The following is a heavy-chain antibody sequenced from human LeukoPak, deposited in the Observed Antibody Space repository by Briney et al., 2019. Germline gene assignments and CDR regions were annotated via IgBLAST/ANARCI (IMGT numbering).Heavy chain of an antibody. CDR2: ISGSGGST. V-gene: IGHV3-23*01. CDR3: AKDIFHYGSGSYYQPFDY. D-gene: IGHD3-10*01. Sequence: GGSLRLSRAASGFTFSSYAMSWVRQAPGKGLEWVSAISGSGGSTYYADSVKGRFTISRDNSKNTLYLQMNSLRAEDTAVYYCAKDIFHYGSGSYYQPFDYWGQGTLVTVSS. CDR1: GFTFSSYA. J-gene: IGHJ4*02.